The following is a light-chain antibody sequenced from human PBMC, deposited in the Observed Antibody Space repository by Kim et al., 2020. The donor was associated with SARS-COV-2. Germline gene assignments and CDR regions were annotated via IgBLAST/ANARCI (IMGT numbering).Light chain of an antibody. V-gene: IGKV4-1*01. CDR3: QQYYSTPYT. CDR2: WAS. Sequence: RATINCKSSQSVLYSSNNKNNLAWYHQKPGQPPKLLIYWASTRESGVPDRFSGSGSGTDFTLTISSLQAEDVAVYYCQQYYSTPYTFGQGTKLEI. J-gene: IGKJ2*01. CDR1: QSVLYSSNNKNN.